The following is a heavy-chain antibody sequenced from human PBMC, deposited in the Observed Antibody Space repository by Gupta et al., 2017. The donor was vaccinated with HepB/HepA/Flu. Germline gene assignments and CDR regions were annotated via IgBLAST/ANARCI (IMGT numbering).Heavy chain of an antibody. Sequence: VQLVESGGGLVQPGVYLRLPCAASGFCLSSYVMHCVRHAPGEGLVWFSHINNDGSNTIYADSVKGRFTISKDHAKNTRYLQMNSLRADDTAVYYCVRDRGASYAFNIWGQGTLVTVSS. CDR2: INNDGSNT. J-gene: IGHJ3*02. CDR1: GFCLSSYV. D-gene: IGHD3-10*01. CDR3: VRDRGASYAFNI. V-gene: IGHV3-74*01.